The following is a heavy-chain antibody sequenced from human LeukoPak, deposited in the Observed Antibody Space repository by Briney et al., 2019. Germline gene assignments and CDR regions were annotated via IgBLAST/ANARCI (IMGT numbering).Heavy chain of an antibody. J-gene: IGHJ4*02. D-gene: IGHD3-16*02. V-gene: IGHV3-23*01. CDR1: GFTFSSYA. CDR3: AKDTIKWGSYCYFDY. CDR2: ISGSGGST. Sequence: GGSLRLSCAASGFTFSSYAMSWVRQAPGKGLEWVSAISGSGGSTYYADSVKGRFTISRDNSKNTLYLQMNSLRAEDTAVYYCAKDTIKWGSYCYFDYWGQGTLVTVSS.